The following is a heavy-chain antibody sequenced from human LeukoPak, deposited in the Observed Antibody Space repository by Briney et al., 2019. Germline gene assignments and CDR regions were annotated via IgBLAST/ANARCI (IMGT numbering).Heavy chain of an antibody. Sequence: GGSLRLSCAASGFTFSSYWMHWVRHTPGKGLVRVSRIKGDGSSTSYADSVKGRFTVSRDNAKNTLYLQMNSLRAEDTAVYYCARDGYSFGHDFDYWGQGTLVTVSS. D-gene: IGHD5-18*01. CDR1: GFTFSSYW. V-gene: IGHV3-74*01. CDR3: ARDGYSFGHDFDY. CDR2: IKGDGSST. J-gene: IGHJ4*02.